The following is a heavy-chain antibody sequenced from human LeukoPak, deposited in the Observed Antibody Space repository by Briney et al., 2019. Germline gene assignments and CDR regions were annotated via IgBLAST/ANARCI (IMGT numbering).Heavy chain of an antibody. CDR1: GFTFSSYS. Sequence: GGSLRLSCAASGFTFSSYSMNWVRQAPGKGLEWVSSISSSSSYIYYADSVKGRFTISRDNAKNSLYLQMNSLRAEDTAVYYCVSLPWSDYYDSSGYYQKPFDYWGQGTLVTVSS. CDR2: ISSSSSYI. V-gene: IGHV3-21*01. CDR3: VSLPWSDYYDSSGYYQKPFDY. J-gene: IGHJ4*02. D-gene: IGHD3-22*01.